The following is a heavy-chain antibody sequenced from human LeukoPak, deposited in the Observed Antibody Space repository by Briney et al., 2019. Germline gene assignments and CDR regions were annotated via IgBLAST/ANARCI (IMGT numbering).Heavy chain of an antibody. CDR1: GGSISSYY. CDR3: ARGEVAGTPFDY. Sequence: PSETLSLTCTVSGGSISSYYWSWIRQPPGKGLEWIGYIYYSGSTNYNPSLKSRVTISVDTSKNQFSLKLGSVTAADTAVYYCARGEVAGTPFDYWGQGTLVTVSS. CDR2: IYYSGST. V-gene: IGHV4-59*01. J-gene: IGHJ4*02. D-gene: IGHD2-15*01.